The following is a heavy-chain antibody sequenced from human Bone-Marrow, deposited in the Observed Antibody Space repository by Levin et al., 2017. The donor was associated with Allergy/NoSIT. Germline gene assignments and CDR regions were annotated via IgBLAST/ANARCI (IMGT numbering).Heavy chain of an antibody. CDR1: GFIFSNYA. Sequence: GESLKISCAASGFIFSNYAMNWVRQAPGKGLEWVSQISGSGGNTHYADSVKGRFTFSRGNSKNTLYLQMNSLRAEDTAVYYCAGYDTSAYHSPFDYWGQGTLVTVSS. CDR2: ISGSGGNT. D-gene: IGHD3-22*01. V-gene: IGHV3-23*01. CDR3: AGYDTSAYHSPFDY. J-gene: IGHJ4*02.